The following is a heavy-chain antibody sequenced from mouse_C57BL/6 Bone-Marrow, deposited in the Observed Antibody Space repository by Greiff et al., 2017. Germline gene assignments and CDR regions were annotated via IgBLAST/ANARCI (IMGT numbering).Heavy chain of an antibody. CDR2: IYPRSGNT. J-gene: IGHJ4*01. V-gene: IGHV1-81*01. D-gene: IGHD1-1*01. Sequence: QVQLQQSGAELARPGASVKLSCKASGYTFTSYGISWVKQRTGQGLEWIGEIYPRSGNTYYNEKFKGKATLTADKSSSTAYMELRSLTSEDSAVYFCARAPDYYGSSFYYAMDYWGQGTSVTVSS. CDR1: GYTFTSYG. CDR3: ARAPDYYGSSFYYAMDY.